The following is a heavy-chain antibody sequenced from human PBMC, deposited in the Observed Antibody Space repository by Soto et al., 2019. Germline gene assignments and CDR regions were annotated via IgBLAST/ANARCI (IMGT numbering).Heavy chain of an antibody. Sequence: QVQLVESGGALVKPGGSLRLSCVASGFTFSDYCMTWIRQAPGKGLECLSYISSRGSTIYYADSVRGRFTISRDNAKNTLYLQMNSLRAEDPAVYYCARDHVEVAGGDRWGQGTLVTVSS. V-gene: IGHV3-11*01. CDR3: ARDHVEVAGGDR. D-gene: IGHD6-19*01. CDR1: GFTFSDYC. J-gene: IGHJ5*02. CDR2: ISSRGSTI.